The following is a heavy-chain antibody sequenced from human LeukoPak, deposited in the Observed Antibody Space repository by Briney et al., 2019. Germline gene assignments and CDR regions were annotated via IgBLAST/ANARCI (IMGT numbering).Heavy chain of an antibody. J-gene: IGHJ4*02. CDR1: GGSISSYY. CDR2: IYYSGST. V-gene: IGHV4-59*01. D-gene: IGHD1-26*01. CDR3: ARIIRSGSYLGYYFGY. Sequence: SETLSLTCTVSGGSISSYYWSWIRQPPGKGLKWIGYIYYSGSTNYNPSLKSRVTISVDTSKNQFSLKLSSVTAADTAVYYCARIIRSGSYLGYYFGYWGQGTLVTVSS.